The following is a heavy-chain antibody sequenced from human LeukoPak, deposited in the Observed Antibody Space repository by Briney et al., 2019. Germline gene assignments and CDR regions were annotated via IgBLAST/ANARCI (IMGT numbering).Heavy chain of an antibody. V-gene: IGHV4-39*01. CDR3: ARRGQAAGSKGAFDY. Sequence: ASETLSLTCTVSGGSISSTSYYWAWIRQPPGRGLEWIGSIDYSGTTYYNPSLKSRVTISVDTSKNQVSLKLSSVTASDTAKYFCARRGQAAGSKGAFDYWGQGTLVTVSS. CDR2: IDYSGTT. D-gene: IGHD6-13*01. CDR1: GGSISSTSYY. J-gene: IGHJ4*02.